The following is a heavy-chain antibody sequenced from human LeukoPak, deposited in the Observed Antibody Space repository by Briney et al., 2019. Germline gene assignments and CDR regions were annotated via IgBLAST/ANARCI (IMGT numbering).Heavy chain of an antibody. CDR3: AKGENSYGPTTYFDY. CDR2: ISGSGGRT. D-gene: IGHD5-18*01. CDR1: GFTFSIYA. J-gene: IGHJ4*02. V-gene: IGHV3-23*01. Sequence: GGSLRLSHAASGFTFSIYAMSCVRQAPGRRLEWGSAISGSGGRTYYADSVKGRFTISRVNTKNTLYLQMNSLRAEDTAVYYCAKGENSYGPTTYFDYWGQGTLVTVSS.